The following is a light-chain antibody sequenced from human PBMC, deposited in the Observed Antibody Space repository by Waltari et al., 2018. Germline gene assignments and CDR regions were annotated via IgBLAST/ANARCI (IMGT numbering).Light chain of an antibody. CDR1: QGISSY. V-gene: IGKV1-13*02. CDR3: QQGNSNPWT. J-gene: IGKJ1*01. CDR2: YAN. Sequence: IQMSQSPSSLSASVGDRFTITCRASQGISSYLNWYQQKPGKTPKLLIYYANSLASGVPSRFSGSGSGTEFTLTISSLQPEDFATYYCQQGNSNPWTFGQGTKVEIK.